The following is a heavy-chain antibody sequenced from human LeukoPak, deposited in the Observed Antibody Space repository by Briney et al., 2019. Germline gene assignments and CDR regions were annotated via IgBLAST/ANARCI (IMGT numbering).Heavy chain of an antibody. D-gene: IGHD3-10*01. CDR3: AKECDYSPGHKFDL. CDR1: GFTFNNSL. Sequence: PGGSLRLSCAASGFTFNNSLMSWVRQAPGKGLEWVSVLFTGGGRTLYADSVKGRFTISGDTSRTTLYLQMNGLRAEDTAVYYCAKECDYSPGHKFDLWGQGTLVTVSS. CDR2: LFTGGGRT. J-gene: IGHJ4*02. V-gene: IGHV3-23*01.